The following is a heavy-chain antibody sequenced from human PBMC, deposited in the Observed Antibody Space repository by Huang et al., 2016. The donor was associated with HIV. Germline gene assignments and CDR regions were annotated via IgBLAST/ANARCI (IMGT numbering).Heavy chain of an antibody. V-gene: IGHV1-46*01. CDR2: INPSGAST. CDR1: RYTFTTYH. J-gene: IGHJ4*02. CDR3: ARALLLFGLGSPLDF. Sequence: QVQLVQSGAEVKKPGASVKISCKASRYTFTTYHMHWVRQAPGQGLEWIGMINPSGASTRYAQTCQGRGTMTSDTSTSTVYMELSSLTPEDTAVYYCARALLLFGLGSPLDFWGQGSLVTVSS. D-gene: IGHD3-10*01.